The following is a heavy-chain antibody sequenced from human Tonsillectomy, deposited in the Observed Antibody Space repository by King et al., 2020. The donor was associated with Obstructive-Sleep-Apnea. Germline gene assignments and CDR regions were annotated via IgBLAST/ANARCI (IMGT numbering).Heavy chain of an antibody. Sequence: VQLQESGPGLVKPSETLSLTCTVSGDSINNYYWSWIRQPPGKGLEWIGYMYYSGNTNYNPSLKSRVTISADTSKIQFSLRLNSVTAADTAVYYCARHRGVEDYGGYGDYSDFWGQGTLVTVSS. V-gene: IGHV4-59*08. D-gene: IGHD5-12*01. CDR2: MYYSGNT. J-gene: IGHJ4*02. CDR1: GDSINNYY. CDR3: ARHRGVEDYGGYGDYSDF.